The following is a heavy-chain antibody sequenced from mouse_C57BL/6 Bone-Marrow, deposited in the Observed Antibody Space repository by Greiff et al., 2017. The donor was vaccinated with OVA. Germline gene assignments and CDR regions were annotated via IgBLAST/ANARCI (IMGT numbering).Heavy chain of an antibody. J-gene: IGHJ2*01. CDR2: IYPGSGST. CDR3: ERVYYGSRGDY. CDR1: GYTFTSYW. V-gene: IGHV1-55*01. D-gene: IGHD1-1*01. Sequence: QVQLQQPGAELVKPGASVKMSCKASGYTFTSYWITWVKQRPGQGLEWIGDIYPGSGSTTYNEKFKSKATLTVDTSSSTAYMQLSSLTSEDSAVYSCERVYYGSRGDYWGQGTTLTVSS.